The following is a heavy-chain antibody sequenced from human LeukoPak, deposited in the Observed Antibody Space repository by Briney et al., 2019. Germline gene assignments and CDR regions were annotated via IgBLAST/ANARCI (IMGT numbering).Heavy chain of an antibody. CDR3: ARDRGPGGLAGTYY. J-gene: IGHJ4*02. D-gene: IGHD6-19*01. CDR1: GFTFNSYA. CDR2: IWHDGSNQ. V-gene: IGHV3-33*01. Sequence: GRSMRLSCAASGFTFNSYAMHWVRQAPGKGLEWVAVIWHDGSNQTYTDSVKGRFTISRDNSKNTLDLHMNSLRAEDTAVYYCARDRGPGGLAGTYYWGLGTLVTVSS.